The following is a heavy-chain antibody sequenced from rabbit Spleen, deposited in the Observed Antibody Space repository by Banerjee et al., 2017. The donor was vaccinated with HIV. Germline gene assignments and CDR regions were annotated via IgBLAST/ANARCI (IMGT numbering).Heavy chain of an antibody. V-gene: IGHV1S45*01. CDR2: IYVGSGGGT. CDR1: GFSFSNKAV. Sequence: QEQLVESGGGLVKPEGSLTLTCKDSGFSFSNKAVMCWVRQAPGKGLEWIACIYVGSGGGTKYASWAKGRFTISKTSSTTVTLEMTSLTVADTATFFCGRAGEGGYGYLDLWGQGTLVTVS. J-gene: IGHJ4*01. CDR3: GRAGEGGYGYLDL. D-gene: IGHD2-1*01.